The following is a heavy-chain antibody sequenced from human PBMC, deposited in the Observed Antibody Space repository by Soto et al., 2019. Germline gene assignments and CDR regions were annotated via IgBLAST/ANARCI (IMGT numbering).Heavy chain of an antibody. CDR1: GDSLKSNSYS. D-gene: IGHD3-22*01. Sequence: SETLSLTCTVSGDSLKSNSYSWTWIRQSPGKGLQWIGSVSYTASTNYNPSLEGRVTMSIDTSKHRFSLRLSSVTAADTAVYYCARGDHDWGDDYGGYSYLHYFDFWGQGTPVTVSS. CDR2: VSYTAST. V-gene: IGHV4-61*01. J-gene: IGHJ4*02. CDR3: ARGDHDWGDDYGGYSYLHYFDF.